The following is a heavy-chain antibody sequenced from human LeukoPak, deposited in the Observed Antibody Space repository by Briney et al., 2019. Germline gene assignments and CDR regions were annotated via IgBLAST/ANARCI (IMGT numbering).Heavy chain of an antibody. CDR2: FDPGDGET. Sequence: ASVKVSCKVSGYTLTELSMHWVRQAPGKGLEWMGGFDPGDGETIYAQKFQGRVTMTEDTSTDTAYMELSSLRSEDTAVYYCATDTLPAGRRIAARPDDAFDIWGQGTMVTVSS. D-gene: IGHD6-6*01. J-gene: IGHJ3*02. CDR3: ATDTLPAGRRIAARPDDAFDI. V-gene: IGHV1-24*01. CDR1: GYTLTELS.